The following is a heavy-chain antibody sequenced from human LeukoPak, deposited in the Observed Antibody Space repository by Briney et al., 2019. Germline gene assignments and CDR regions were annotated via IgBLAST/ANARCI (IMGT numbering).Heavy chain of an antibody. CDR2: IDPQDGQP. J-gene: IGHJ4*02. CDR1: GYGLSILS. D-gene: IGHD3-10*01. Sequence: ASVKVSCKISGYGLSILSIHWVRQAPGDGLHWGGGIDPQDGQPIYAQPFHGRATISEDTFSDTAYLELNSLRSEDTALYYCATHLDRSYYYFDFWGQGTLVIVSS. CDR3: ATHLDRSYYYFDF. V-gene: IGHV1-24*01.